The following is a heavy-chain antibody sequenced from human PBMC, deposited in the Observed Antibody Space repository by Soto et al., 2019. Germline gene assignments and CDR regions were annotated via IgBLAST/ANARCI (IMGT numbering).Heavy chain of an antibody. CDR1: GYTFTSYA. CDR2: INAGNGNT. V-gene: IGHV1-3*01. CDR3: ARHRPYTGYSETNWLDP. Sequence: ASVKVSCKASGYTFTSYAMHWVRQAPGQRLEWMGWINAGNGNTKYSQKFQGRVTITRDTSASTAYMELSSLRSEDTAVYYCARHRPYTGYSETNWLDPWGQGTLVTVSS. J-gene: IGHJ5*02. D-gene: IGHD5-12*01.